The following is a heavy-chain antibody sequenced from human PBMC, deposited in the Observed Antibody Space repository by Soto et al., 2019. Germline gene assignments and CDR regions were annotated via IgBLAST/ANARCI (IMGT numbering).Heavy chain of an antibody. J-gene: IGHJ4*02. V-gene: IGHV3-21*01. CDR2: ISSSSSYI. CDR1: GFTFSSYS. Sequence: EEQLVESGGGLVKPGGSLRLSCAASGFTFSSYSMNWVRQAPGKGLEWVSSISSSSSYIYYADSVKGRFTISRDNAKNSLYLQMNSLRAEDTAVYYCARDLPRIVGATGGDYWGQGTLVTVSS. D-gene: IGHD1-26*01. CDR3: ARDLPRIVGATGGDY.